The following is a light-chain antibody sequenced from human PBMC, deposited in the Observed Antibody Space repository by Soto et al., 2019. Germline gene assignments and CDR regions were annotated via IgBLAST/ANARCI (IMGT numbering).Light chain of an antibody. V-gene: IGLV2-14*01. CDR2: DVS. CDR3: SSFTTGSTVV. Sequence: QSALTQPASVSGSPRQSITISCTGTSIDVGGYNYVSWYQQHPGKAPKLMIYDVSNRPSGVSNRFSGSKSGNTASLTISGLQAEDEADYYCSSFTTGSTVVFGGGTKLTVL. J-gene: IGLJ2*01. CDR1: SIDVGGYNY.